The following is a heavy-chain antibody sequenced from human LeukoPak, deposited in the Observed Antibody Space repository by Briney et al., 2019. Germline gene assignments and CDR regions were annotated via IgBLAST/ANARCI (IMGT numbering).Heavy chain of an antibody. CDR2: INSDGSST. V-gene: IGHV3-74*01. J-gene: IGHJ6*03. Sequence: GGSLRLSCAASGFTFSSYWMHWVRQAPGKGLVWVSRINSDGSSTSYADSVKGRFTISRDNAKNTLYLQMNSLRAEDTAVYYCVRVRGYSYYGGYYYYMDVWGKGTTVTVSS. CDR1: GFTFSSYW. D-gene: IGHD5-18*01. CDR3: VRVRGYSYYGGYYYYMDV.